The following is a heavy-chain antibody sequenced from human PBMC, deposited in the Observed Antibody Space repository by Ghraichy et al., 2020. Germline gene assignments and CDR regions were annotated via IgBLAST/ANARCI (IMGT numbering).Heavy chain of an antibody. D-gene: IGHD2-21*01. CDR3: AKDRGGGDYYFDY. Sequence: GGSLRLSCAASGFTFSSYGMNWVRQAPGKGLEWVAFIRYDGSNKYYADSVKGRFTISRDSAKNTLYLQMNSLRAEDTAVYYCAKDRGGGDYYFDYWGQGTLDTVSS. V-gene: IGHV3-30*02. CDR2: IRYDGSNK. CDR1: GFTFSSYG. J-gene: IGHJ4*02.